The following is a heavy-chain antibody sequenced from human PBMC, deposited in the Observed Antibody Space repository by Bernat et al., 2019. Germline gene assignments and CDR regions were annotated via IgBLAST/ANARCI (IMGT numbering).Heavy chain of an antibody. Sequence: QVQLVESGGGVVQPGRSLRLSCAASGFTFSSYGMHWVRQAPGKGLEWVAVISYDGSNKYYADSVKGRFTISRDNSKNTLYLQMNSLRAEDTAVYYCAKESRYSSGWYSGGYYFDYWGQGTLVTVSS. J-gene: IGHJ4*02. V-gene: IGHV3-30*18. D-gene: IGHD6-19*01. CDR1: GFTFSSYG. CDR3: AKESRYSSGWYSGGYYFDY. CDR2: ISYDGSNK.